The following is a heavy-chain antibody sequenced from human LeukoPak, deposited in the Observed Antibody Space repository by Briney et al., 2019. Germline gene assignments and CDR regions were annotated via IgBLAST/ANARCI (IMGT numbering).Heavy chain of an antibody. V-gene: IGHV4-4*07. Sequence: SETLSLTCTVSGGSISSYYWSWLRQPAGKGLEWIGRIYTSGSTNYNPSLKSRVTMSVDTSKNQFSLKLSSVTAADTAVYYCARAHILTGYSDDAFDIWGQGTMVTVSS. J-gene: IGHJ3*02. CDR3: ARAHILTGYSDDAFDI. CDR2: IYTSGST. D-gene: IGHD3-9*01. CDR1: GGSISSYY.